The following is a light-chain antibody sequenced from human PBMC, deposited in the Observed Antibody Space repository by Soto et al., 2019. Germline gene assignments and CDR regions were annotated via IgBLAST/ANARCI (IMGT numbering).Light chain of an antibody. V-gene: IGKV1-5*03. CDR3: QHYNSYSEA. J-gene: IGKJ1*01. CDR2: KSS. CDR1: QTISSW. Sequence: DIQMTQSPSTLSGSVGDRATITCRASQTISSWLSWYQQKPGKAPKLLIYKSSTLKSGVPSRCSGSGSGTEFTLTISSLQPDDFATYYCQHYNSYSEAFGQGTKVDI.